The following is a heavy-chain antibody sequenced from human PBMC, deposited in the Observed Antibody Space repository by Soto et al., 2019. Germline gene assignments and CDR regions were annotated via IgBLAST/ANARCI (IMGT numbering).Heavy chain of an antibody. D-gene: IGHD2-15*01. CDR3: ARGDREDILVVVGARPGEYGTDI. Sequence: QVQLVESGGGVVQPGGSLRLSCAASGFTLRNHAMHWVRQAPGKGLECLAVIAHDGSNAFYRDSVKGRFTVSRDNSKNTLYLYINCLRSEDTGVYYCARGDREDILVVVGARPGEYGTDIWGQGTTFIVSS. V-gene: IGHV3-30-3*01. CDR1: GFTLRNHA. J-gene: IGHJ6*02. CDR2: IAHDGSNA.